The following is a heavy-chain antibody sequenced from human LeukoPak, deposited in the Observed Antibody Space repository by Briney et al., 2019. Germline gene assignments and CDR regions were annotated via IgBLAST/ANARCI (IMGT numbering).Heavy chain of an antibody. J-gene: IGHJ4*02. CDR3: AKDQDPHSYGSGSYAPFDY. Sequence: PGGSLRLSCVASGFSFTTRAMGWVRQAPGKGLEWVSHISGSGGSTKYSGSVKGRFTISRDNSKNTLYLQINSLGADDTAVYYCAKDQDPHSYGSGSYAPFDYWGQGTLVTVSS. D-gene: IGHD3-10*01. CDR1: GFSFTTRA. V-gene: IGHV3-23*01. CDR2: ISGSGGST.